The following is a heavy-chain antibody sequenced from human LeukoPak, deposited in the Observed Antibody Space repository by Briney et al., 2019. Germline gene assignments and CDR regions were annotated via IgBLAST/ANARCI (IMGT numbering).Heavy chain of an antibody. CDR2: INHSGST. CDR3: ARSATQWLALLDY. D-gene: IGHD6-19*01. CDR1: GGSFSRYY. V-gene: IGHV4-34*01. J-gene: IGHJ4*02. Sequence: SSETLCLTCAVYGGSFSRYYWSWIRQPPGKGLEWIGEINHSGSTNYNPSLKSRVTISVDTSKNQFSLKLSSVTAADTAVYYCARSATQWLALLDYWGQGTLVTVSS.